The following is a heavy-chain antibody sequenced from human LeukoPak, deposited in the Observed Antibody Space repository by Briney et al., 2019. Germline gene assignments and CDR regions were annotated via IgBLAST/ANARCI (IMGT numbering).Heavy chain of an antibody. J-gene: IGHJ3*02. V-gene: IGHV5-51*01. CDR1: GYSFTSYW. D-gene: IGHD3-22*01. CDR2: IYPGDSDT. CDR3: AVCYDSSVKVFDI. Sequence: GESLKISCKGSGYSFTSYWIGWVRQMPGEGLEWMGIIYPGDSDTRYSPSFQGQVTISADKSITTAYLQWSSLKASDTAMYYCAVCYDSSVKVFDIWGQGTMVTVSS.